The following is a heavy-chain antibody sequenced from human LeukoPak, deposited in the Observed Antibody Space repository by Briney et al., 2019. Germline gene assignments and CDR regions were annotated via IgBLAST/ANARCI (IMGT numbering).Heavy chain of an antibody. J-gene: IGHJ4*02. CDR1: GFTFSSYA. CDR3: ARDAYYYDFWSGSQGPLDY. V-gene: IGHV3-30-3*01. D-gene: IGHD3-3*01. Sequence: GGSLRLSCAASGFTFSSYAMHWVRQAPGKGLEWVAVISYDGSNKYYADSVKGRFTISRDNSKNTLYLQTNSLRAEDTAVYYCARDAYYYDFWSGSQGPLDYWGQGTLVTVSS. CDR2: ISYDGSNK.